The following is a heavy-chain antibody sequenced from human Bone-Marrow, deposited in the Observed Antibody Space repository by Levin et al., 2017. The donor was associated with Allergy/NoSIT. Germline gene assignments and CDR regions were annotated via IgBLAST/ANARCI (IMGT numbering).Heavy chain of an antibody. V-gene: IGHV3-7*01. CDR3: ASLEKNCFGDCAFDY. D-gene: IGHD2-21*02. J-gene: IGHJ4*02. CDR2: IKQDGNEE. Sequence: PGGSLRLSCAASGFTFNNYCMNWVRQAPGKGLEWVANIKQDGNEEYYVGSVKGRFTISRDNAKNSLYLQMNSLRAEDTAVYYCASLEKNCFGDCAFDYWGQGTLVTVSS. CDR1: GFTFNNYC.